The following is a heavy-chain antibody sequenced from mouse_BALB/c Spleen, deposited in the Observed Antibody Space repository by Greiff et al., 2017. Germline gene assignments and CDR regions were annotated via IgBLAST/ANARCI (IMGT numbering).Heavy chain of an antibody. D-gene: IGHD1-2*01. Sequence: EVQLQESGPGLVKPSQSLSLTCTVTGYSITSDYAWNWIRQFPGNKLEWMGYISYSGSTSYNPSLKSRISITRDTSKNQFFLQLNSVTTEDTATYYCARAIHYYGYVPYWGQGTLVTVSA. CDR2: ISYSGST. CDR3: ARAIHYYGYVPY. J-gene: IGHJ3*01. CDR1: GYSITSDYA. V-gene: IGHV3-2*02.